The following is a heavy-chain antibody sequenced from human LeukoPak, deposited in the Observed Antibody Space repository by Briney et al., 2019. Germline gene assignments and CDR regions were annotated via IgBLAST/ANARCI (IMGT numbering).Heavy chain of an antibody. V-gene: IGHV4-39*01. J-gene: IGHJ4*02. D-gene: IGHD6-13*01. CDR3: ARHSRGHSSTWYFFDF. CDR1: GDSISGGNYY. CDR2: MHYSGTT. Sequence: SETLSLTCTVSGDSISGGNYYWGWIRQPPGKGLEWIGSMHYSGTTYYRPSLKSRVTITVDTSMNQLSLGLSSVTAADTARYYCARHSRGHSSTWYFFDFWGQGTLVTVSS.